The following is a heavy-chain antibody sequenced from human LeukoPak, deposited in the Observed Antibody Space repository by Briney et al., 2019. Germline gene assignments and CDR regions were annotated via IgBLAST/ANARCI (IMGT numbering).Heavy chain of an antibody. CDR2: IRYDGSNK. D-gene: IGHD6-13*01. CDR1: GFTFSSYG. J-gene: IGHJ6*03. V-gene: IGHV3-30*02. CDR3: AKSDLADYLAAAGNRYYYYYMDV. Sequence: GGSLRLSCAASGFTFSSYGMHWVRQAPGKGLEWVAFIRYDGSNKYYADSVKGRFTISRDNSKNTLYLQMNSLRAEDTAVYYCAKSDLADYLAAAGNRYYYYYMDVWGKGTTVTISS.